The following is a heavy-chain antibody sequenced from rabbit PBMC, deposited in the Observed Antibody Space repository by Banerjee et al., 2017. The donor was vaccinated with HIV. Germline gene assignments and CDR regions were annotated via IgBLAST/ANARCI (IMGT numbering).Heavy chain of an antibody. CDR1: GFDFTSYW. J-gene: IGHJ4*01. CDR3: ARDAGYGAFGYDV. D-gene: IGHD4-2*01. CDR2: IDPVFGST. V-gene: IGHV1S47*01. Sequence: QEQLVESGGGLVQPGGSLTLSCKASGFDFTSYWMSWVRQAPGKGLEWIGYIDPVFGSTYYASSVKGRFTISSDNAQNTVFLQMTSLTASDTATYFCARDAGYGAFGYDVWGPGTLVTVS.